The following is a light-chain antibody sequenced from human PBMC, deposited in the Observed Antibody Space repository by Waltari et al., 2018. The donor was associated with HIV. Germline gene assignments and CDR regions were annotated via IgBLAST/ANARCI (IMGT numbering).Light chain of an antibody. Sequence: IVLTQSPGTLSLSPGERATLSCRTSQSVSSNYLAWDQQKPGQAPRLLIYGASRRATGIPDSVSGSGAGTDFTRTISRREPEDFAVYDGQQYGSSSINFGQGTRLEIK. V-gene: IGKV3-20*01. J-gene: IGKJ5*01. CDR1: QSVSSNY. CDR3: QQYGSSSIN. CDR2: GAS.